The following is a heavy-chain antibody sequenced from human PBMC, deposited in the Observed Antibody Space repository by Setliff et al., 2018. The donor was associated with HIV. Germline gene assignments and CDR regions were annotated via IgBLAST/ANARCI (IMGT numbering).Heavy chain of an antibody. Sequence: PSETLSLTCTVSGGSISSRSYYWSWLRQPAGKGLEWIGRIYSNGNTDYNPSLKSRVTISEDTSKNQSSLKVNSVTAADPAMYFCARESPDGLDYWGQGTLVTVSS. V-gene: IGHV4-61*02. J-gene: IGHJ4*02. CDR2: IYSNGNT. CDR1: GGSISSRSYY. D-gene: IGHD2-8*01. CDR3: ARESPDGLDY.